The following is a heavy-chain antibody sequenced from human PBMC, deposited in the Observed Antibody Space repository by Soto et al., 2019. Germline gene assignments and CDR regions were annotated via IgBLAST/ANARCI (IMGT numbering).Heavy chain of an antibody. CDR1: GGSISSYY. CDR3: ARAIAGTTVDP. V-gene: IGHV4-59*01. J-gene: IGHJ5*02. Sequence: SETLSLTCTVSGGSISSYYWSGIRQPPGKGLEWIGYIYYSGSTNYNPSLKSRVTISVDTSKNQFSLKLSSVTAADTAVYYCARAIAGTTVDPWGQGTLVTVSS. D-gene: IGHD1-7*01. CDR2: IYYSGST.